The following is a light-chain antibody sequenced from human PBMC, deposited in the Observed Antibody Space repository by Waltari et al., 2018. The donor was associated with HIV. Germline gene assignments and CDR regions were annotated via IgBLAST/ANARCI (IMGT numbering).Light chain of an antibody. Sequence: EIVMTQSPVTLSVSPGERATLSCRASQSVYSNLDWYQQKPGQAPRLVIYGASTRATGIPARFSGSGSGTEFTLTISSLQSEDFALYYCQQYYDWPLTFGGGTKVEIK. CDR2: GAS. CDR1: QSVYSN. J-gene: IGKJ4*01. CDR3: QQYYDWPLT. V-gene: IGKV3-15*01.